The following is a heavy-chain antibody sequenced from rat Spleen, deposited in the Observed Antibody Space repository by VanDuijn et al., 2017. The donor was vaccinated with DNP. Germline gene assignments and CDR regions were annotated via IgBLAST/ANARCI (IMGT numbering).Heavy chain of an antibody. J-gene: IGHJ2*01. CDR3: AKDREYDGYYRPYFDY. CDR2: ISYDGGST. Sequence: EVQLVESGGGLVQPGRSMKLSCAASGFTFSDYGMAWVLQAPTKGLEWVASISYDGGSTYYRDSVKGRFTISRDNAKSTLYLQMESLRSEDTATYYCAKDREYDGYYRPYFDYWGQGVMVTVSS. D-gene: IGHD1-12*03. V-gene: IGHV5-20*01. CDR1: GFTFSDYG.